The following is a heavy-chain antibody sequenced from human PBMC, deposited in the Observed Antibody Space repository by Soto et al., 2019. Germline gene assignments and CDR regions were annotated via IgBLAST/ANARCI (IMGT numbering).Heavy chain of an antibody. CDR3: ATASTNYYYYYGMDA. V-gene: IGHV5-51*01. CDR1: GYSFCNYW. CDR2: IDPRDSET. Sequence: PGESLKISCKAFGYSFCNYWVGWVRQMPGKGLEWMGIIDPRDSETRYSPSFQGQVTISVDKFINTAYLQWSSLKASDTAMYYCATASTNYYYYYGMDAWGQGTTVTVSS. J-gene: IGHJ6*02.